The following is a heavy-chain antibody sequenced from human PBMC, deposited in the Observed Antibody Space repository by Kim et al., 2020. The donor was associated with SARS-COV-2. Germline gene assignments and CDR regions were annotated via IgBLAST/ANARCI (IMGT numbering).Heavy chain of an antibody. D-gene: IGHD1-26*01. CDR1: GYTFSGYY. Sequence: ASVKVSCKASGYTFSGYYIHWMRQAPGQGLEWMGWVHPGRSDTFYAQRFQDRVTMTSDTSIDTAYLDLNNLTSDDTAVYYCSKVFRVRSGSYPDSWGQGTLVLVSS. J-gene: IGHJ5*02. CDR3: SKVFRVRSGSYPDS. CDR2: VHPGRSDT. V-gene: IGHV1-2*02.